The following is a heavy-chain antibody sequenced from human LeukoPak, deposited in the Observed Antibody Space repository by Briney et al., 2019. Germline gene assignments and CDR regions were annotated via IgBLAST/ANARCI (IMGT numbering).Heavy chain of an antibody. J-gene: IGHJ4*02. CDR2: INHSGST. Sequence: PSETLSLTCAVYGGSFSGYYWSWIRQPPGKGLEWIGEINHSGSTNYNPSLKSRVTISVDTSKNQFSLKLSSVTAADTAVYYCARGGDSSGFYYYFDYWGQGTLVTVSS. CDR1: GGSFSGYY. CDR3: ARGGDSSGFYYYFDY. V-gene: IGHV4-34*01. D-gene: IGHD3-22*01.